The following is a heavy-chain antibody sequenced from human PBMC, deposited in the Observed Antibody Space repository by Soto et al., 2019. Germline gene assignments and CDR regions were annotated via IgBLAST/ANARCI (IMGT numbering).Heavy chain of an antibody. D-gene: IGHD1-26*01. J-gene: IGHJ6*02. V-gene: IGHV3-74*01. Sequence: GGSLRLSCVASGLTFSSYWMDWVRQAPGKGLVWVSRIKSDGSNIAYGDSVKGRFSISRDNGKNTLYLQMDSLRGEDTAVYYCGKGRSYYYYYSVDVWGQGTTVTVSS. CDR1: GLTFSSYW. CDR3: GKGRSYYYYYSVDV. CDR2: IKSDGSNI.